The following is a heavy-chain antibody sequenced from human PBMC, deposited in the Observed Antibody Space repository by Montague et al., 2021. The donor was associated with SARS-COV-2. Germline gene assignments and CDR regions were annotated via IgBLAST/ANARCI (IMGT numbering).Heavy chain of an antibody. D-gene: IGHD3-3*01. CDR2: IYYTGTT. CDR1: GGSIRSKAFY. J-gene: IGHJ4*02. CDR3: ARRQLRFLEWSTADYFDG. V-gene: IGHV4-39*01. Sequence: SETLSLTCTVSGGSIRSKAFYWGWLRPPPGNRLEWIGRIYYTGTTYYNPSLQSRISLSVDTSKNQFSLRVTSLTATDTAVYNCARRQLRFLEWSTADYFDGWGQGTLVTVSS.